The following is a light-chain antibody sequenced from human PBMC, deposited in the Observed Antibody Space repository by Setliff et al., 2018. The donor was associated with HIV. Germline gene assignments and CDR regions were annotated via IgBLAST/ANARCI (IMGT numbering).Light chain of an antibody. V-gene: IGLV2-14*01. CDR1: SSDAGDHNS. CDR2: EVS. CDR3: ATWDDSLSNWL. J-gene: IGLJ3*02. Sequence: QSALAQPASVSGSPGQSITISCTGTSSDAGDHNSVSWYQQHPGKAPKLMIYEVSNRPSGVSNRFSGSKSGTSASLAISGLRSEDEADYYCATWDDSLSNWLFGGGTKVTVL.